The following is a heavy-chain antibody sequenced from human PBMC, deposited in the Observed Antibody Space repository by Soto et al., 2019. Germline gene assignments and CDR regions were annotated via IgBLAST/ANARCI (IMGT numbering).Heavy chain of an antibody. D-gene: IGHD2-15*01. CDR3: ARRWGRSFDY. J-gene: IGHJ4*02. CDR1: GGSISSYY. Sequence: QVQLQASGPGLVKPSETLSLTCTVSGGSISSYYWSWIRQPPGKGLEWIGYIYYRGSTNYNPSLKSRVSLSVATSKNQSSLKLSSVTAADTAVYYCARRWGRSFDYWGQGTLITVSS. V-gene: IGHV4-59*08. CDR2: IYYRGST.